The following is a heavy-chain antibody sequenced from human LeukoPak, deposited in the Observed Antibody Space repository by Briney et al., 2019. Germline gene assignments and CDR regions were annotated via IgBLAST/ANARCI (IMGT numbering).Heavy chain of an antibody. CDR2: IYHSGST. Sequence: SETLSLTCTVSGGSISSGGYYWSWIRQHPGKGLEWIGYIYHSGSTYYNPSLKSRVTISVDTSKNQFSLKLSSVTAADTAVYYCARDQRCTNGVCYTDNWFDPWGQGTLVTVSS. D-gene: IGHD2-8*01. V-gene: IGHV4-31*03. CDR3: ARDQRCTNGVCYTDNWFDP. J-gene: IGHJ5*02. CDR1: GGSISSGGYY.